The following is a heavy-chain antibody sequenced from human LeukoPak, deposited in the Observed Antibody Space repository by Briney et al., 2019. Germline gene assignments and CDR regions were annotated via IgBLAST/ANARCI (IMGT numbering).Heavy chain of an antibody. CDR3: ARDVGAAAPDAFDI. Sequence: PGGSLRLSCAASGFTFSTYNMNWVRQAPGKGPEGVSSISTSSNYIDYADSVKGRFTISRDNAKNSLYLQMNSLRVEDTDVYYCARDVGAAAPDAFDIRGQGTMVTVSS. CDR1: GFTFSTYN. D-gene: IGHD1-26*01. J-gene: IGHJ3*02. CDR2: ISTSSNYI. V-gene: IGHV3-21*01.